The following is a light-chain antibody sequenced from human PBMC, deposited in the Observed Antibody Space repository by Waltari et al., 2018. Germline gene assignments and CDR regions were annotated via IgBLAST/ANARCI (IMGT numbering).Light chain of an antibody. CDR2: EAS. CDR3: CSFAGRSTWV. Sequence: QSALTQPASVSGSPGQSIAVSCTGTSSDVGTYNLVSCYQHHPGKAPTLLIYEASKRPAGVSNRFSGSKSGNTASLTISGLQSEDEADYYCCSFAGRSTWVFGTGTKVTVL. V-gene: IGLV2-23*01. J-gene: IGLJ1*01. CDR1: SSDVGTYNL.